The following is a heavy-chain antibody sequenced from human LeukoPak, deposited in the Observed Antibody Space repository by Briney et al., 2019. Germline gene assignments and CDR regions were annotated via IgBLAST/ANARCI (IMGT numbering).Heavy chain of an antibody. CDR2: IYYSGST. V-gene: IGHV4-39*01. J-gene: IGHJ3*02. Sequence: SETLSLTCTVSGGSIITRSYYWGWLRQPPGKGLEWIRSIYYSGSTYYNPSLKSRVTISVDTSKNQFSLKLSSVTAADTAVYYCARHDYSNEDPDAFDIWGQGTMVTVSS. CDR3: ARHDYSNEDPDAFDI. CDR1: GGSIITRSYY. D-gene: IGHD4-11*01.